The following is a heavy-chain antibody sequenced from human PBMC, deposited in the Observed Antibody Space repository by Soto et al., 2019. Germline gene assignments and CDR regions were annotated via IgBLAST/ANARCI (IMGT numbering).Heavy chain of an antibody. V-gene: IGHV3-23*01. Sequence: GGSLRLSCAASEFSFDDYAMSWVRQAPGNGLEWVSSITYTGVSTYYVDSVKGRFTISRDNSKNTLYLQMNSLRAEDTAVYYCARPRCSGGSCPIDYWGQGTLVTVSS. CDR1: EFSFDDYA. D-gene: IGHD2-15*01. J-gene: IGHJ4*02. CDR3: ARPRCSGGSCPIDY. CDR2: ITYTGVST.